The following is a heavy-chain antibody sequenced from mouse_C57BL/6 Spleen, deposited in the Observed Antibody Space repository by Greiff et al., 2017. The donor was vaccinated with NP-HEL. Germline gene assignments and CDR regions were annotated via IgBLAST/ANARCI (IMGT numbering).Heavy chain of an antibody. V-gene: IGHV5-17*01. D-gene: IGHD2-3*01. CDR3: ARHGFYDGYYSFAY. J-gene: IGHJ3*01. CDR1: GFTFSDYG. Sequence: EVKLVESGGGSVKPGGSLKLSCAASGFTFSDYGMHWVRQAPEKGLEWVAYISSGSSTIYYADTVKGRFTISRDNAKNTLFLQMTSLRSEDTAMYYCARHGFYDGYYSFAYWGQGTLVTVSA. CDR2: ISSGSSTI.